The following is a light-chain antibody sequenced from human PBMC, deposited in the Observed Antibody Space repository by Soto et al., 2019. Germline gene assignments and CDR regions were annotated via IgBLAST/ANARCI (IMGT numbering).Light chain of an antibody. Sequence: DIQMTQSPSSLSASVGDGVTITCQASQTISSWLAWYQQKPGKAPKLLIYKASTLKSGVPSRFSGSGSGTEFTLTISSLQPEDFATYFCQESYTGPAVSFGGGTKVDIK. CDR3: QESYTGPAVS. J-gene: IGKJ4*01. CDR2: KAS. CDR1: QTISSW. V-gene: IGKV1-5*03.